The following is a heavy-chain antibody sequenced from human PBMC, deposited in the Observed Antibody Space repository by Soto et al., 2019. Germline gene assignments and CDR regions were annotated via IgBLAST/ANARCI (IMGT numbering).Heavy chain of an antibody. Sequence: SVTLRLTCTVAGGSISDHCWSWILQHPGKGLEWIGYIYYSGSTNYNPSLKSRVTISVDTSKNQFSLKLSSVTAADTAVYYCATSNGAYYFDYWGQGTLLTVSS. D-gene: IGHD4-17*01. CDR2: IYYSGST. CDR1: GGSISDHC. CDR3: ATSNGAYYFDY. V-gene: IGHV4-59*11. J-gene: IGHJ4*02.